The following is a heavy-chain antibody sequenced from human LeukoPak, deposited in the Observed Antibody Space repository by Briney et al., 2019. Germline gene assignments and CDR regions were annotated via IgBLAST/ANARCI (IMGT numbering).Heavy chain of an antibody. CDR1: GGSISSYY. CDR3: ARRVTSNCFDP. J-gene: IGHJ5*02. Sequence: SETLSLTCTVSGGSISSYYWSWIRQPPGKGLEWIGYMHYSGSSNYNPSLKSRVTTSVDTSQNQFSLKLRSVTAADAAVYYRARRVTSNCFDPWGQGTLVTVTS. CDR2: MHYSGSS. D-gene: IGHD2-21*02. V-gene: IGHV4-59*08.